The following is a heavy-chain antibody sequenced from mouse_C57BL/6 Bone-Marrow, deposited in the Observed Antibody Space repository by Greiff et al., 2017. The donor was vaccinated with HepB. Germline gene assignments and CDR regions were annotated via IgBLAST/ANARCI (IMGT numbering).Heavy chain of an antibody. CDR2: IDPETGGT. D-gene: IGHD1-1*01. CDR1: GYTFTDYE. V-gene: IGHV1-15*01. Sequence: VQLQQSGAELVRPGASVTLSCKGSGYTFTDYEMHWVKQTPVHGLEWIGAIDPETGGTAYNQKFKGKAILTADKSSSTAYMELRSLTSEDSAVYYCTRDYGSSYFDYWGQGTTLTVSS. J-gene: IGHJ2*01. CDR3: TRDYGSSYFDY.